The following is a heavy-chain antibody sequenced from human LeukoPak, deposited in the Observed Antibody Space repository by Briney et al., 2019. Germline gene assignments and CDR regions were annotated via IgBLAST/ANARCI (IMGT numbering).Heavy chain of an antibody. CDR3: TRESPGIAAAALFDY. CDR1: GFTFGDYA. D-gene: IGHD6-13*01. CDR2: IRSKAYGGTT. Sequence: GRSLRLSCTASGFTFGDYAMSWVRQAPGKGLEGVGFIRSKAYGGTTEYAASVKGRFTISRDDSKSIAYLQMNSLKTEDTAVYYCTRESPGIAAAALFDYWGQGTLVTVSS. J-gene: IGHJ4*02. V-gene: IGHV3-49*04.